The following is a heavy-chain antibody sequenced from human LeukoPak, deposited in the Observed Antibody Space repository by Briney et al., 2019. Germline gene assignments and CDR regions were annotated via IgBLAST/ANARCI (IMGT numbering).Heavy chain of an antibody. D-gene: IGHD6-19*01. J-gene: IGHJ4*02. CDR3: ARLYSSGWYHDY. V-gene: IGHV3-30-3*01. CDR2: ISYDGSNK. Sequence: GESLRLSCAASGFTFSSYAMHWVRQAPGKGLEWVAVISYDGSNKYYADSVKGRFTISRDNSKNTLYLQMNSRRAEDTAVYYCARLYSSGWYHDYWGQGTLVTVSS. CDR1: GFTFSSYA.